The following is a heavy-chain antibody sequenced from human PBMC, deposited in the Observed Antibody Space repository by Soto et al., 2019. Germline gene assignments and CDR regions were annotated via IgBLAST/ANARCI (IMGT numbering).Heavy chain of an antibody. CDR1: GGSISSYY. Sequence: QVQLQESGPGLVKPSETLSLTCTVSGGSISSYYWSWLRQPPGKGLECIGYIYYSGSTNYKPSLKSRATISVDTSKNQFSLKLSSVTAADTAVYYCARVTSGYRPHFEYWGQGTLVTVSS. CDR2: IYYSGST. V-gene: IGHV4-59*01. J-gene: IGHJ4*02. D-gene: IGHD3-3*01. CDR3: ARVTSGYRPHFEY.